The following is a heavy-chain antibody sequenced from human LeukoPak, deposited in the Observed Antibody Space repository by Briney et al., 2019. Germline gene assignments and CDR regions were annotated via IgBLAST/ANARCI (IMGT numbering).Heavy chain of an antibody. CDR1: GGSISSYY. J-gene: IGHJ4*02. Sequence: SETLSLTCTVSGGSISSYYWSWVRQPPGKGLEWIGYIFYSGSSNYNPSLKSRVTMSVDTSKNQFSLKLTSVTAADTAVYYCVRHSIGWRIIDFWGQGTLVTVSS. V-gene: IGHV4-59*01. CDR2: IFYSGSS. CDR3: VRHSIGWRIIDF. D-gene: IGHD6-19*01.